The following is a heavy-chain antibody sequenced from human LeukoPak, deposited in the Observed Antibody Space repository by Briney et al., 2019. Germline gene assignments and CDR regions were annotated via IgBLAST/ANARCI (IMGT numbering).Heavy chain of an antibody. CDR1: GYSFTSYW. Sequence: GESLKISCKGSGYSFTSYWIGWVRQLPGKGLEWMGIIYPGDSDTRYSPSFQGQVTISADKSISTAYLQWSSLKASDTAMYYCARLVVVPAAMYHFDYWGQGTLVTVSS. CDR2: IYPGDSDT. J-gene: IGHJ4*02. D-gene: IGHD2-2*01. CDR3: ARLVVVPAAMYHFDY. V-gene: IGHV5-51*01.